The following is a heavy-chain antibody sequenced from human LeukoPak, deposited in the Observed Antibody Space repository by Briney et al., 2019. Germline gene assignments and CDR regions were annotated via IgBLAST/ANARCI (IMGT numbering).Heavy chain of an antibody. V-gene: IGHV3-33*06. J-gene: IGHJ4*02. D-gene: IGHD2-2*01. CDR1: GFTFSSYG. CDR2: IWYDGSNK. CDR3: AKDQSTRGLDY. Sequence: PGGSLRLSCAASGFTFSSYGMHWVRQPPGKGLEWVAVIWYDGSNKYYAGSVKGRFTISRDNSKNTLYLRMNGLRAEDTAVYYCAKDQSTRGLDYWGQGTLVTVSS.